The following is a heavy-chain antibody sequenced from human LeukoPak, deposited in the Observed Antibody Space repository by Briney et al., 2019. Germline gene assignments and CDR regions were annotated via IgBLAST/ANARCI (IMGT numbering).Heavy chain of an antibody. CDR3: AKDPRASSAYYYDRLGY. V-gene: IGHV3-23*01. CDR2: ISVSGVTP. CDR1: GFTFNNYA. J-gene: IGHJ4*02. Sequence: GGSLRLSCAASGFTFNNYAMSWVRQAPGKGLEWVSAISVSGVTPYYADSVKGRFTISRDNSKNTLYLQMNSLRAEDTAVYYCAKDPRASSAYYYDRLGYWGQGTLVTVSS. D-gene: IGHD3-22*01.